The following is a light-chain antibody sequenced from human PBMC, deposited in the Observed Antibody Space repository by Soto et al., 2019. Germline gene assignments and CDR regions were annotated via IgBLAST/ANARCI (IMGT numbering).Light chain of an antibody. V-gene: IGLV1-44*01. J-gene: IGLJ1*01. CDR3: AAWDDSLNGL. Sequence: QAVVTQPPSASGTPGQRVTISCSGSSSNIGSNTVNWYQQLPGTAPKLLIYSNNQRPSGVPDRFSGSKSGTSASLAISGLQSEDEADYYCAAWDDSLNGLFGTGTKLTVL. CDR2: SNN. CDR1: SSNIGSNT.